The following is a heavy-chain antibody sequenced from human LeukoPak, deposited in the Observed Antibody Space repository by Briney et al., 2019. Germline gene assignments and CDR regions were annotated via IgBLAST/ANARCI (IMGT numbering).Heavy chain of an antibody. J-gene: IGHJ4*02. Sequence: PGGSLRLSCVGYGFTFSGYAMHWVRQAPGKGLEWVAVISYDGSKKYYADSVKGRFTISRDNSKNTLYLQMNSLRAEDTAVYYCAKDQHSSTWYFDDWGQGTLVTVSS. V-gene: IGHV3-30*18. CDR1: GFTFSGYA. D-gene: IGHD6-13*01. CDR2: ISYDGSKK. CDR3: AKDQHSSTWYFDD.